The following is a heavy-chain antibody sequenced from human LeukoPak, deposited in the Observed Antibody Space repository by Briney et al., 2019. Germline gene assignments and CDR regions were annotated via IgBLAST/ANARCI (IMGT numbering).Heavy chain of an antibody. D-gene: IGHD3-22*01. V-gene: IGHV3-30-3*01. Sequence: QSGGSLRLSCAASGFTFSSYAMHWVRQAPGKGLEWVAVISYDGSNKYYADSVKGRFTISRDNSKNTLYLQMNSLRAEDTAVYYCARWTDYYDSSGYHFDYWGQGTLVTVSS. CDR1: GFTFSSYA. CDR3: ARWTDYYDSSGYHFDY. CDR2: ISYDGSNK. J-gene: IGHJ4*02.